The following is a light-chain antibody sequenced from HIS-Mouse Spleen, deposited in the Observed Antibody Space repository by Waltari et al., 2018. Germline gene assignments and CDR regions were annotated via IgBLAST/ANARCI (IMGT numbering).Light chain of an antibody. CDR1: SSDVGSYNR. J-gene: IGLJ1*01. CDR3: SSYTSSSTV. Sequence: QSALTQPPSVSGSPGQSVTISCTGTSSDVGSYNRVPWYQHPPGTAPKLMIYEVSNRPSGVPDRFSGSKSGNTASLTISGLQAEDEADYYCSSYTSSSTVFGTGTKVTVL. V-gene: IGLV2-18*02. CDR2: EVS.